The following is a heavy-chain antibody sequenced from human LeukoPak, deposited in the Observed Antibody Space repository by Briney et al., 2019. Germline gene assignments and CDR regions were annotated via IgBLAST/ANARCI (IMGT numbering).Heavy chain of an antibody. V-gene: IGHV3-23*01. D-gene: IGHD6-19*01. CDR3: AKESPVAGAGLLDY. CDR2: ISGSGGSK. J-gene: IGHJ4*02. Sequence: GGSLRLSCAASGFTFSSYAMSWVRQAPEKGLEWVSSISGSGGSKWFADSVKGRFTISRDNSENTLYLQMNRLRAEDTALYYCAKESPVAGAGLLDYWGQGTLVTVSS. CDR1: GFTFSSYA.